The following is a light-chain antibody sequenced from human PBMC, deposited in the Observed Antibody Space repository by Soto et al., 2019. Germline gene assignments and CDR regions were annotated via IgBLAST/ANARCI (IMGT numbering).Light chain of an antibody. CDR2: DND. Sequence: QSVLTQPPSASGTPGQRVTISASGSSSNIGSNTVSWYQQLPGTAPKLLIYDNDERPSGVPDRFSGSKSGTSASLAISGLRSEDEADYYCAAWDGSLSGYVFGAGTKVTVL. CDR1: SSNIGSNT. CDR3: AAWDGSLSGYV. J-gene: IGLJ1*01. V-gene: IGLV1-44*01.